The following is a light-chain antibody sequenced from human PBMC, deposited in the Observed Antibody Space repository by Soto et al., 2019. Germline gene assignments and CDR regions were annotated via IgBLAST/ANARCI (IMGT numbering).Light chain of an antibody. V-gene: IGLV1-36*01. CDR2: YND. Sequence: QSVLTQPPSVSEAPRQRVTISCSGSSSNIGTNPVNWYQQLPGKAPKLLIYYNDLLPSGVSDRFSGSKSGTSASLAISGLQSEDEADYYCAAWDDSLNGVVFGGGTKLTVL. CDR1: SSNIGTNP. J-gene: IGLJ2*01. CDR3: AAWDDSLNGVV.